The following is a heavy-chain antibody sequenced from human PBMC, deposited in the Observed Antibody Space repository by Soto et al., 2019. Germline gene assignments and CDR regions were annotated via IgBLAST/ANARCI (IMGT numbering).Heavy chain of an antibody. Sequence: EVQLVESGGGLVKPGGSLRLSCAASGFSFSNAWMSWVRQAPGKGLEWVGRIKSKTDGGTTDYAAPVKGRFTISRDDTKNTLYLQMNSLKTEDTAIYYCTTLTMIIVHLVYWGQGTLVTVSS. V-gene: IGHV3-15*01. CDR2: IKSKTDGGTT. D-gene: IGHD3-22*01. J-gene: IGHJ4*02. CDR1: GFSFSNAW. CDR3: TTLTMIIVHLVY.